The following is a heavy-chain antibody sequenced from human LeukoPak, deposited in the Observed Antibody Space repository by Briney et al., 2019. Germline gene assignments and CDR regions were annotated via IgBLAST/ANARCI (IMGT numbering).Heavy chain of an antibody. D-gene: IGHD2/OR15-2a*01. CDR2: ISSDGVST. CDR1: GFTFSRSP. J-gene: IGHJ4*02. Sequence: GSLRLSCSASGFTFSRSPMHWVRQAPGKGLEYVSAISSDGVSTYYGASVKGRFTISRDNSKNTLYLQMSSLRAEDTALYYCVKETAFYDHWGPGTLVTVSS. V-gene: IGHV3-64D*06. CDR3: VKETAFYDH.